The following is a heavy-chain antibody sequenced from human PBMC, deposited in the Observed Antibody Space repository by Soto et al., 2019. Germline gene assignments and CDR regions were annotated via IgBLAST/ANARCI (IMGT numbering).Heavy chain of an antibody. J-gene: IGHJ4*02. Sequence: GGSLRLSCLDSGFTFSTSWMTWVRQVPGKGLEWVANINQDGSEKYYVDSVKGRFTISRDNTKNSLYLQMNSVRAEDTAVYYCARDVADFRGQGTLVTVS. CDR2: INQDGSEK. D-gene: IGHD3-3*01. V-gene: IGHV3-7*01. CDR3: ARDVADF. CDR1: GFTFSTSW.